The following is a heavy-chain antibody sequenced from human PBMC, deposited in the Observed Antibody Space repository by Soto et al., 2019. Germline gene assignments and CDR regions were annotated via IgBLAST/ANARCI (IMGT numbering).Heavy chain of an antibody. CDR1: GFTVSSNY. V-gene: IGHV3-66*01. Sequence: EVQLVESGGGLVQPGGSLRLSCAASGFTVSSNYMSWVRQAPGKGLEWVSVIYSGGSTYYADSVKGRFTISSDNSKNTLYLQMNSLRAEDTAVYYCARDDFRVPPGALDYWGQGTLVTVSS. D-gene: IGHD2-21*02. CDR3: ARDDFRVPPGALDY. CDR2: IYSGGST. J-gene: IGHJ4*02.